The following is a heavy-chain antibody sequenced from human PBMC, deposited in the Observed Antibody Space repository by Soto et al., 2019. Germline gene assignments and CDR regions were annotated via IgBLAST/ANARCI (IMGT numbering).Heavy chain of an antibody. V-gene: IGHV3-21*01. CDR1: GFTFSSYS. D-gene: IGHD6-19*01. J-gene: IGHJ6*02. CDR3: ASPIAVAGSLFFYYGMDV. Sequence: PGGSLRLSCAASGFTFSSYSMNWVRQAPGKGLEWVSSISSSSSYIYYADSVKGRFTISRDNAKNSLYLQMNSLRAEDTAVYYCASPIAVAGSLFFYYGMDVWGQGTTVTVSS. CDR2: ISSSSSYI.